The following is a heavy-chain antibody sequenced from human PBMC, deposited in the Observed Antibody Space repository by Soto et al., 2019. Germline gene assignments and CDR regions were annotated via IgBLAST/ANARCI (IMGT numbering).Heavy chain of an antibody. Sequence: QVQLVQSGGEVKKPGASVKVSCKASGYTFTNYGISWVRQAPGQGLEWLGWISTYNSNTNSAPRLQGRLTMTTDTSTSTAYMELRSLTSDGTAVYYCARDERDSCSGGDCFDFDYWGQGTLVTVSS. CDR2: ISTYNSNT. CDR3: ARDERDSCSGGDCFDFDY. D-gene: IGHD2-21*02. CDR1: GYTFTNYG. J-gene: IGHJ4*02. V-gene: IGHV1-18*04.